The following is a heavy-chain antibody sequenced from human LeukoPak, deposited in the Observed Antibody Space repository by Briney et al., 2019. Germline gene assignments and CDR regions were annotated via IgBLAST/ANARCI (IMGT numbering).Heavy chain of an antibody. CDR1: GYTFSGDY. D-gene: IGHD3-10*01. V-gene: IGHV1-2*02. CDR2: INPKSGGT. Sequence: ASVKVSCKASGYTFSGDYVHWVRQAPGQGLEWMAWINPKSGGTNSAQKFQGRVTMTRDTSISTAYMELSRLRSDDTAVYYCAREIPELVRGVIIGLFDYWGQGTLVTVSS. CDR3: AREIPELVRGVIIGLFDY. J-gene: IGHJ4*02.